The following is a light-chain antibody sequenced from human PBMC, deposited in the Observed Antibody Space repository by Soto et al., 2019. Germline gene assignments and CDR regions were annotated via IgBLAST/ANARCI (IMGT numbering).Light chain of an antibody. CDR2: SAS. J-gene: IGKJ1*01. CDR1: QSVSNNY. V-gene: IGKV3-20*01. Sequence: EIVLTQSPGTLSLSPGERATLSCRASQSVSNNYLSWCQQKPGQAPRLLIYSASRRATGIPDRFSGSGSGTDFTLTISRLEPEDFAVYYCQQYGSSGTFGQGTKVDIK. CDR3: QQYGSSGT.